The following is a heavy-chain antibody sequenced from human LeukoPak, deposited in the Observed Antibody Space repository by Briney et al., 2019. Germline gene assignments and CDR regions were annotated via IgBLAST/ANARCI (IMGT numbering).Heavy chain of an antibody. CDR2: INPNSGGT. J-gene: IGHJ4*02. CDR3: ARVMTTVTNWIDY. D-gene: IGHD4-17*01. V-gene: IGHV1-2*02. CDR1: GYTFTGYY. Sequence: ASVKVSCKASGYTFTGYYMHWVRQAPGQGLEWMGWINPNSGGTNYAQKFQGRVTMTRDTSISTAYMELSRLRSDDTAVYYCARVMTTVTNWIDYWGQGTLVTVSS.